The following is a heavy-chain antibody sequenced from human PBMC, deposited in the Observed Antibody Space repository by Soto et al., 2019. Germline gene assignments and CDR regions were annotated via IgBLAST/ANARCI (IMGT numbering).Heavy chain of an antibody. Sequence: QVQLQESGPGLVKPSETLSLTCTVSGGSISSYYWSWIRQPPGKGLEWIGYIYYSGSTNYNPSLXSRVXIXLDTSKNQSALKLSSVTAADTAVYYCARRYGGNFDYWGQGTLVTVSS. J-gene: IGHJ4*02. CDR1: GGSISSYY. D-gene: IGHD1-26*01. CDR3: ARRYGGNFDY. V-gene: IGHV4-59*01. CDR2: IYYSGST.